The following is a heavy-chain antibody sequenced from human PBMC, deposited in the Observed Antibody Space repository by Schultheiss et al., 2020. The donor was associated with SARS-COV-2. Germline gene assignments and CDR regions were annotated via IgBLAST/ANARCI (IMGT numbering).Heavy chain of an antibody. V-gene: IGHV1-18*01. Sequence: ASVKVSCKASGYTFSNYGITWVRQAPGQGLEWMGWISAYNGNTNYAQKLQGRVTMTTDTSTSTAYMELRSLRSDDTAVYYCARDLVTPRVSGLDPWGQGTLVTVSS. J-gene: IGHJ5*02. D-gene: IGHD5-18*01. CDR1: GYTFSNYG. CDR3: ARDLVTPRVSGLDP. CDR2: ISAYNGNT.